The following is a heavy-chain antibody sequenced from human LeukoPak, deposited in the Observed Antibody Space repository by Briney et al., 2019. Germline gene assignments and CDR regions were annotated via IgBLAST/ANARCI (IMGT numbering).Heavy chain of an antibody. CDR1: DFSFITCA. D-gene: IGHD3-16*01. CDR3: ANRGRYYFDY. CDR2: ISGGGDAT. Sequence: GGSLRLSCAASDFSFITCAMSWVRQAPGKGLEWVSTISGGGDATYYADSVKGRFTISRDNSKNTLYLQMNSLRAEDTAVYYCANRGRYYFDYWGQGTLVTVSS. J-gene: IGHJ4*02. V-gene: IGHV3-23*01.